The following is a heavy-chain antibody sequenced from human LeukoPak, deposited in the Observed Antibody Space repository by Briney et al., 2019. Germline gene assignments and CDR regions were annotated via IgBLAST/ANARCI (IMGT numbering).Heavy chain of an antibody. CDR2: ISYDGSNK. CDR1: GITFSSYA. V-gene: IGHV3-30-3*01. CDR3: ARDFESTTYFNYYFDY. J-gene: IGHJ4*02. D-gene: IGHD1-14*01. Sequence: GGSLRLSCAASGITFSSYAMHWVRQAPGKGLEWVAVISYDGSNKYYADSVKGRFTISRDNSKNTLYLQMNSLRAEDTAVYYCARDFESTTYFNYYFDYWGQGTLVTVSS.